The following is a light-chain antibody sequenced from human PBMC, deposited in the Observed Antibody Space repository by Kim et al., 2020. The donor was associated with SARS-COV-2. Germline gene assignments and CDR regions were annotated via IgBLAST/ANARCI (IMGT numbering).Light chain of an antibody. V-gene: IGLV3-1*01. CDR3: QVWESTTTV. J-gene: IGLJ2*01. CDR2: QDE. CDR1: SLGNKY. Sequence: SYELTQPPSVSVSPGQTASITCSGDSLGNKYVCWYQKKPGQSPVVVMYQDERRPSGIPERFSGYNSGNTATLTISGTQAMDEADYYCQVWESTTTVFGGGTQLTVL.